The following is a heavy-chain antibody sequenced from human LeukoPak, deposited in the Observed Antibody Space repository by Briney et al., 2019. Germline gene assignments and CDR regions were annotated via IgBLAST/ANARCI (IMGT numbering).Heavy chain of an antibody. CDR3: ARIEQWLVRGIDY. Sequence: GGSLRLSCTASGLTVSSNYMSWVRQAPGKGLEWVSVIYSGGSTYYADSVKGRFTISRDNSKNTLYLQMNSLRAEDTAVYYCARIEQWLVRGIDYWGQGTLVTVSS. J-gene: IGHJ4*02. V-gene: IGHV3-66*01. D-gene: IGHD6-19*01. CDR1: GLTVSSNY. CDR2: IYSGGST.